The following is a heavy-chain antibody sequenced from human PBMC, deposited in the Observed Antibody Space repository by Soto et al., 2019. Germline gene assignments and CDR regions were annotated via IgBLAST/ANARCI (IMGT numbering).Heavy chain of an antibody. D-gene: IGHD3-10*01. CDR3: AREAYGSGSYYGMDV. CDR1: GFTFSSYA. V-gene: IGHV3-30-3*01. CDR2: ISYDGSNK. Sequence: PGGSLRLSCAASGFTFSSYAMHWVRQAPGKGLEWVAVISYDGSNKYYADSVKGRFTISRDNAENSLYLQMNSLRAEDTAVYYYAREAYGSGSYYGMDVWGQGTTVTVSS. J-gene: IGHJ6*02.